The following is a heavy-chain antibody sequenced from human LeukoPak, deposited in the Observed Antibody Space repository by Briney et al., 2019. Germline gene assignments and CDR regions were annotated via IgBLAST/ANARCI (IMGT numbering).Heavy chain of an antibody. CDR3: AREPHDSSGFDY. CDR2: ISYDGSNK. CDR1: GFTFSSYA. J-gene: IGHJ4*02. D-gene: IGHD3-22*01. Sequence: GGSLRLSCAASGFTFSSYAMHWVRQAPGKGLEWVAVISYDGSNKYYADSVKGRFTISRDNSKNTLYLQMNSLRAEDTAVYYCAREPHDSSGFDYWGQGTLVTVTS. V-gene: IGHV3-30-3*01.